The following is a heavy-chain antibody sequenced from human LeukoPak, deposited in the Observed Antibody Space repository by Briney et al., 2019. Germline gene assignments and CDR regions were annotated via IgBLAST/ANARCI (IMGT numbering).Heavy chain of an antibody. CDR2: FDPEDGET. CDR3: ATGAPLYSRGWYDLDY. V-gene: IGHV1-24*01. CDR1: GYTLTELS. J-gene: IGHJ4*02. D-gene: IGHD6-19*01. Sequence: ASVKVSCKVSGYTLTELSMHWVRQAPGKGLEWMGGFDPEDGETIYAQKFQGRVTMTEDTSTDTAYMELSSLRSEDTAVYYCATGAPLYSRGWYDLDYWGQGTLATVSS.